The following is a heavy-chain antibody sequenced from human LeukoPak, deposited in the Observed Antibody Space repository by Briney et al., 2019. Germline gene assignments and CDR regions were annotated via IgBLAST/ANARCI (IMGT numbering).Heavy chain of an antibody. V-gene: IGHV4-39*01. J-gene: IGHJ6*02. Sequence: SETLSLTCTVSGGPISSSSYYWGWIRQPPGKGLEWIGSIYYSGSTYYNPSLKSRVTISVDTSKNQFSLKLSSVTAADTAVYYCARLSIAAARKNVYYYYYGMDVWGQGTTVTVSS. CDR3: ARLSIAAARKNVYYYYYGMDV. CDR2: IYYSGST. CDR1: GGPISSSSYY. D-gene: IGHD6-13*01.